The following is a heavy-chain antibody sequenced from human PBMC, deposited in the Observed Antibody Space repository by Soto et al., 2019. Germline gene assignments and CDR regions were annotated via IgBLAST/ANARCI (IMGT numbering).Heavy chain of an antibody. Sequence: GSLRLSCAASGFTFNTYAMIWVRQAPGKGLEWVSIISDSGRSTYNADSVKGRFAISRDNSKNMLYLQMNSLRGEDTAVYFCAKGRPSGGYYYVEAFDIWGQGSMVTV. D-gene: IGHD3-16*01. J-gene: IGHJ3*02. V-gene: IGHV3-23*01. CDR2: ISDSGRST. CDR3: AKGRPSGGYYYVEAFDI. CDR1: GFTFNTYA.